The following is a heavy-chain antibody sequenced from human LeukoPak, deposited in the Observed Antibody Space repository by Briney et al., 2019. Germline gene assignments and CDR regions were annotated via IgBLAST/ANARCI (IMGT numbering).Heavy chain of an antibody. V-gene: IGHV4-61*02. CDR2: IYTSGST. D-gene: IGHD4-23*01. CDR1: GGSISSGSYY. CDR3: ARGLTVVTPPDY. J-gene: IGHJ4*02. Sequence: SQTLSLTCTVSGGSISSGSYYWSWIRQPAGKGLEWIGRIYTSGSTNYNPSLKSRVTISVDTSKNQFSLKLSSVTAADTAVYYCARGLTVVTPPDYWGQGTLVTVSS.